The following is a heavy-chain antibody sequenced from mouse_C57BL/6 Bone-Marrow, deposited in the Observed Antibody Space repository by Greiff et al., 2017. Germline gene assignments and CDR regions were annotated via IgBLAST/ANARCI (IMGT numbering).Heavy chain of an antibody. CDR2: ISDGGSYT. CDR3: ARGLRRLLFAY. Sequence: EVKLVESGGGLVKPGGSLKLSCAASGFTFSSYAMSWVRQTPGKRLEWVATISDGGSYTYYPDNVKGRFTISRDNAKNNLYLQMSHLKSEDTAMYYCARGLRRLLFAYWGQGTLVTVSA. CDR1: GFTFSSYA. D-gene: IGHD2-12*01. V-gene: IGHV5-4*03. J-gene: IGHJ3*01.